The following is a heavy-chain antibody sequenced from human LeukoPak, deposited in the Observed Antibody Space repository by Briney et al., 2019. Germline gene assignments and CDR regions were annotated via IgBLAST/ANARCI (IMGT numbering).Heavy chain of an antibody. CDR2: INHSGST. Sequence: SETLSLTCAVYGGSISGYYWSWIRQPPGKGLEWIGEINHSGSTNYNPSLKSRVSISVDTSKNQFSLKLSSVTAADTAVYYCARILGYCSGGSCYSGTGYYYYMDVWGKGTTVTVSS. V-gene: IGHV4-34*01. CDR3: ARILGYCSGGSCYSGTGYYYYMDV. D-gene: IGHD2-15*01. J-gene: IGHJ6*03. CDR1: GGSISGYY.